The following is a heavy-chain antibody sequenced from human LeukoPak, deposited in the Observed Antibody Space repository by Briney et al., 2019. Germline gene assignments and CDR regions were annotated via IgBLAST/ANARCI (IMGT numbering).Heavy chain of an antibody. Sequence: EGSLRLSCAASGFTFSSYAMHWVRQAPGKGLEWVAVISYDGSNKYYADSVKGRFTISRDNSKNTLYLQMNSLRAEDTAVYYCAREGGIAAAGTYDYWGQGTLVTVSS. D-gene: IGHD6-13*01. CDR2: ISYDGSNK. V-gene: IGHV3-30*04. J-gene: IGHJ4*02. CDR1: GFTFSSYA. CDR3: AREGGIAAAGTYDY.